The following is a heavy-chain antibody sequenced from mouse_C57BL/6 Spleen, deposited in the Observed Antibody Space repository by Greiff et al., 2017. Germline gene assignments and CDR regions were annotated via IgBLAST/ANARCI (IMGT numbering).Heavy chain of an antibody. J-gene: IGHJ4*01. V-gene: IGHV7-3*01. CDR1: GFTFTDYY. D-gene: IGHD1-1*02. CDR3: ARYMGSPHYYAMDY. CDR2: IRNKANGYTT. Sequence: EVKVVESGGGLVQPGGSLSLSCAASGFTFTDYYMSWVRQPPGKALEWLGFIRNKANGYTTEYSASVKGRFTISRDNSQSILYLQMNALRAEDSATYYSARYMGSPHYYAMDYWGQGTSVTVSS.